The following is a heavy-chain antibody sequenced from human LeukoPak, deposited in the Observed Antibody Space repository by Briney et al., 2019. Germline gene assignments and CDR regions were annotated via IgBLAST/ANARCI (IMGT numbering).Heavy chain of an antibody. CDR3: ARGALAHYFDY. D-gene: IGHD1-1*01. CDR1: GGSLTNYY. J-gene: IGHJ4*02. Sequence: SETLSLTCAVSGGSLTNYYWSWIRQPPGKGLEWMGEINHSGSTNYNPPPMSRVTISVDTSKNQCSLKLSSVTAADTAVYYCARGALAHYFDYWGQGTLVTVSS. CDR2: INHSGST. V-gene: IGHV4-34*01.